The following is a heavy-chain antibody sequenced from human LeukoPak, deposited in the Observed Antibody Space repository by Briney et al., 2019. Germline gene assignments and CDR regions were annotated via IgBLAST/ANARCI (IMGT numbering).Heavy chain of an antibody. D-gene: IGHD5-12*01. CDR1: GFTVSSNY. CDR2: IYSGGST. J-gene: IGHJ4*02. Sequence: GGSLRLSCAASGFTVSSNYMSWVRQAPGKGLEWVSVIYSGGSTYYADSVKGRFTTSRGNSKNTLYLQMNSLRAEDTAVYYCARELRYSGYDLPGYFDYWGQGTLVTVSS. V-gene: IGHV3-53*01. CDR3: ARELRYSGYDLPGYFDY.